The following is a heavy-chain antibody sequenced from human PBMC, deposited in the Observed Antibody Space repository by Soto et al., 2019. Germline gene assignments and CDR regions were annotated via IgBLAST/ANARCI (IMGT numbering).Heavy chain of an antibody. CDR3: ARVVRDGSPFDP. J-gene: IGHJ5*02. CDR1: GYTFFSYD. CDR2: MNPNNGNS. Sequence: GASVKVSCKASGYTFFSYDINWVRQATGQGLEWMGWMNPNNGNSDCAQKFQGRVTMTRDTSTNTAFMELSSLRSEDTAVYFCARVVRDGSPFDPWGQGTLVTVSS. V-gene: IGHV1-8*01. D-gene: IGHD2-15*01.